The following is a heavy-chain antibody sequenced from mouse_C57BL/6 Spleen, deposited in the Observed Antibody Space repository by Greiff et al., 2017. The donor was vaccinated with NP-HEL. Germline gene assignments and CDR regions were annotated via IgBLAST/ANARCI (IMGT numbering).Heavy chain of an antibody. J-gene: IGHJ4*01. CDR1: GYTFTDYY. D-gene: IGHD1-1*01. CDR2: IFPGSGST. CDR3: AIGPYYGRRSGYAMDY. V-gene: IGHV1-75*01. Sequence: QVQLQQSGPELVKPGASVKISCKASGYTFTDYYINWVKQRPGQGLEWIGWIFPGSGSTYYNEKFKGKATLTVDKSSSTAYMLLSSLTSEDSAVYFCAIGPYYGRRSGYAMDYWGQGTSVTVSS.